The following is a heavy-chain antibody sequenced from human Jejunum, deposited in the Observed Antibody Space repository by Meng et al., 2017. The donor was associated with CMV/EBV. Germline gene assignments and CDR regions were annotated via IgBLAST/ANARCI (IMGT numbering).Heavy chain of an antibody. Sequence: ITKNNWWNWVRQAPGKGLEWIGEIYSSGEINYNPSLKRRVTISMENSKNQFSLKVNSVTAADTAVYYCARGRTCSITSCYRGPSLDYWGQGTLVTVSS. J-gene: IGHJ4*02. CDR3: ARGRTCSITSCYRGPSLDY. CDR2: IYSSGEI. D-gene: IGHD2-2*02. V-gene: IGHV4-4*02. CDR1: ITKNNW.